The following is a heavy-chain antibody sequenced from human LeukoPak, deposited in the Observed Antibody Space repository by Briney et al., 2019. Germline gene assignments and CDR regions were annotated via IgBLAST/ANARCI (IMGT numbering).Heavy chain of an antibody. CDR1: GFTFSNYW. V-gene: IGHV3-23*01. D-gene: IGHD3-10*01. CDR2: IGGRGLST. J-gene: IGHJ6*02. Sequence: QAGGSLRLSCAASGFTFSNYWMSWVRQAPGKGLEWVSTIGGRGLSTDYADSVKGRFTISRDNSKNTLYLQMNNLRAEDTAVYYCAKDRDIILMGHGTDVWGQGTTVTVSS. CDR3: AKDRDIILMGHGTDV.